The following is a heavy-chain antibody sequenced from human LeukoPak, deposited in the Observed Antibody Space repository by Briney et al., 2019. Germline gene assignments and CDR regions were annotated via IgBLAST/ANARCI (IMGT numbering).Heavy chain of an antibody. CDR2: FYTSEAT. Sequence: SETLSLTCTVSGGSISSYYWSWIRQPPGQGLEWIGRFYTSEATNYNPSLKSRVTMSVDTSKNQFSLRLRSVTAADSAVYCCAREALIEGFYYYMDVWGKGTTVTVSS. J-gene: IGHJ6*03. CDR3: AREALIEGFYYYMDV. V-gene: IGHV4-4*07. CDR1: GGSISSYY. D-gene: IGHD3-22*01.